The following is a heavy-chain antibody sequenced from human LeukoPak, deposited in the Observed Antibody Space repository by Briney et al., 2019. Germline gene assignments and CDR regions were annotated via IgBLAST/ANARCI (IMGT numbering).Heavy chain of an antibody. J-gene: IGHJ4*02. V-gene: IGHV3-30*03. CDR1: GFTFSSYG. CDR2: ISYDGSNK. CDR3: ARDGRAWYY. Sequence: GRSLRLSCAASGFTFSSYGMHWVRQAPGEGLEWVAVISYDGSNKYYADSVKGRFTVSRDNAKNSLYLQMNSLRAEDTAVYYCARDGRAWYYWGQGTLVTVSS. D-gene: IGHD1-14*01.